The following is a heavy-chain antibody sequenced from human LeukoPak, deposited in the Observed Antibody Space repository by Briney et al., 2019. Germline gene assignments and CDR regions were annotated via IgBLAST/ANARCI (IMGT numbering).Heavy chain of an antibody. D-gene: IGHD6-19*01. J-gene: IGHJ4*02. V-gene: IGHV4-59*01. CDR2: IYYSGST. Sequence: SETLSLTCTVSGGSISSYYWSWIRQPPGKGLEWIGYIYYSGSTNYNPSLKSRVTISVDTSKNQFSLKLGSVTAADTAVYYCARRMPAGTVDYWGQGTLVTVSS. CDR3: ARRMPAGTVDY. CDR1: GGSISSYY.